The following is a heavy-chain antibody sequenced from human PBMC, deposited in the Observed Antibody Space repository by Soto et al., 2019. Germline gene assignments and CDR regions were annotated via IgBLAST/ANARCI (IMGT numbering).Heavy chain of an antibody. CDR3: SRDSPTEDIVVVVAATPVDYGRDV. Sequence: QVQLVQSGAEVKKPGSSVKVSCKASGGTFSSYAISWVRQAPGQGLEWMGGIIPIFGTANYAQKFQGRVTITADESTSPACMEPSSLRAEETAVDYCSRDSPTEDIVVVVAATPVDYGRDVWGQGTTVTVSS. V-gene: IGHV1-69*12. CDR2: IIPIFGTA. D-gene: IGHD2-15*01. J-gene: IGHJ6*02. CDR1: GGTFSSYA.